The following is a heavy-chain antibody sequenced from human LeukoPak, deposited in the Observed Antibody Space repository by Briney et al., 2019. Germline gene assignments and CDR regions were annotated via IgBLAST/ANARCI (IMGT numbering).Heavy chain of an antibody. CDR3: ARDRGQQLVDYYYYMDV. V-gene: IGHV4-4*07. J-gene: IGHJ6*03. Sequence: SETLSLTCTVSGGSISSYYWSWIRQPAGKGLEWIGRIYTSGSTNYNPSLKSRVTMSVDTSKNQFSLKLSSVTAADTAVYYCARDRGQQLVDYYYYMDVWGKGTTVTIS. CDR2: IYTSGST. CDR1: GGSISSYY. D-gene: IGHD6-13*01.